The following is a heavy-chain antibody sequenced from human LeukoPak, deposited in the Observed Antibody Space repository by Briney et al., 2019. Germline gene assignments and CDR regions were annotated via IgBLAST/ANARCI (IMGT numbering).Heavy chain of an antibody. V-gene: IGHV1-2*02. CDR2: INPNSGGT. Sequence: ASVKVSCKASGYTFTGYYMHWVRQAPGQGLEWMGWINPNSGGTKYAQKFQGRVTMTRDTSSSTTFIEMSRLRSDDTAVYYCTRERYEPLGEAFDMWGQGTMVTVSS. D-gene: IGHD2-2*01. CDR3: TRERYEPLGEAFDM. J-gene: IGHJ3*02. CDR1: GYTFTGYY.